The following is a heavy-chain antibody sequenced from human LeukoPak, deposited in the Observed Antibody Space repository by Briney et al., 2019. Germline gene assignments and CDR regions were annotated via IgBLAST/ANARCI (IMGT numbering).Heavy chain of an antibody. Sequence: SETLSLTCTVSGGSIISSGFHWGWIRQTPGKGLEWIGEINHSGSTNYNPSLKSRVTISVDTSKNQFSLKLSSVTAADTAVYYCASRQAGYYYYYYMDVWGKGTTVTVSS. J-gene: IGHJ6*03. CDR1: GGSIISSGFH. D-gene: IGHD6-13*01. CDR2: INHSGST. CDR3: ASRQAGYYYYYYMDV. V-gene: IGHV4-39*07.